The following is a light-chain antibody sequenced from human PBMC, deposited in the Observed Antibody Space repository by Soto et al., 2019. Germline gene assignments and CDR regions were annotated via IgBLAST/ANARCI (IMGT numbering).Light chain of an antibody. CDR2: AVS. CDR3: SSYTSSSTRV. Sequence: QSALTQPASVSGSPGQSITSSCTGTSSDVGGYNYVSWYQQHPGKAPKLMIYAVSNRPSGVSNRFSGSKSGNTASLTISGLQAEDEADYYGSSYTSSSTRVFGGGTKLTVL. CDR1: SSDVGGYNY. J-gene: IGLJ2*01. V-gene: IGLV2-14*01.